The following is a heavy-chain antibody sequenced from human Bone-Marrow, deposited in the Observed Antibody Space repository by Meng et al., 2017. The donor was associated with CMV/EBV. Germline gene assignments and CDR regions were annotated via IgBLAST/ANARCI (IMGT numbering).Heavy chain of an antibody. CDR3: ARGSVLRFLEWLLPLWDYGMDV. Sequence: SETLYLTCTVSGGSISSYYWSWIRQPPGKGLEWIGEINHSGSTNYNPSLKSRVTISVDTSKNQFSLKLSSVTAADTAVYYCARGSVLRFLEWLLPLWDYGMDVWGQGTTVTVSS. CDR2: INHSGST. J-gene: IGHJ6*02. CDR1: GGSISSYY. D-gene: IGHD3-3*01. V-gene: IGHV4-34*01.